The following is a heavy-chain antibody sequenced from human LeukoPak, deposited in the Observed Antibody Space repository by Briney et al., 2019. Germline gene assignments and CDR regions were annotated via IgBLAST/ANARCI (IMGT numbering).Heavy chain of an antibody. CDR3: ARNLEWLLSDAFDL. J-gene: IGHJ3*01. CDR2: IIPIFGTA. Sequence: RRASVKVSCKASGGTFSSYAISWVRQAPGQGLEWMGGIIPIFGTANYAQKFQGRVTITADKSTSTAYMELSSLRAEDTAVNYCARNLEWLLSDAFDLWGQGTTVTVSS. D-gene: IGHD3-3*01. V-gene: IGHV1-69*06. CDR1: GGTFSSYA.